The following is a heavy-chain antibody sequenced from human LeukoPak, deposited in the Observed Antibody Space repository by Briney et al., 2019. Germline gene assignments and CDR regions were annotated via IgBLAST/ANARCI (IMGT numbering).Heavy chain of an antibody. CDR2: FDPEDGET. D-gene: IGHD2-21*02. Sequence: GASVKVSCKVSGYTLTELSMHWVRQAPGKGLEWMGGFDPEDGETIYAQKFQGRVTMTTDTSTSTAYMELRSLRSDDTAVYYCARRGGCSGDCGDSWGQGTLVTVSS. CDR1: GYTLTELS. CDR3: ARRGGCSGDCGDS. J-gene: IGHJ4*02. V-gene: IGHV1-24*01.